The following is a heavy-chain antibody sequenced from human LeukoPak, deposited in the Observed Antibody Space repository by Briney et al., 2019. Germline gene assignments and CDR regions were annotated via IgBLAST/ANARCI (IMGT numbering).Heavy chain of an antibody. CDR1: GFTFSSYS. D-gene: IGHD6-6*01. J-gene: IGHJ4*02. V-gene: IGHV3-7*01. CDR3: ARGRKPGIAARRPDY. CDR2: IKQDGSEK. Sequence: PGGSLRLSCAASGFTFSSYSMNWVRQAPGKGLEWVAHIKQDGSEKYYVDSVKGRFTISRDNAKNSLYLQMNSLRAEDTAVYYCARGRKPGIAARRPDYWGQGTLVTVSS.